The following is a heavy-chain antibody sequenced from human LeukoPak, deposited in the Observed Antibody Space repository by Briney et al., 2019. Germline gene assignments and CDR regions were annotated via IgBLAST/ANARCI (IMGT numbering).Heavy chain of an antibody. V-gene: IGHV3-23*01. CDR3: ARRVQCSFGD. D-gene: IGHD5-18*01. CDR1: GFTFSTYA. J-gene: IGHJ4*02. Sequence: PGGSLRLSCAASGFTFSTYAMTWVRQAPGKGLECVSSISGSGDTTFYADSVKGRFTISRGNSKNTLYLQMNSLRAEDTAVYYCARRVQCSFGDWGQGTLVTVSS. CDR2: ISGSGDTT.